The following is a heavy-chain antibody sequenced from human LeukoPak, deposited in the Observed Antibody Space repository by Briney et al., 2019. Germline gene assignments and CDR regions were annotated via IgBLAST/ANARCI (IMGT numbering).Heavy chain of an antibody. J-gene: IGHJ4*02. V-gene: IGHV3-7*04. D-gene: IGHD3-9*01. Sequence: PGGSLRLSCAASGFTFSSFWMNWVRQAPGKGLEWVANIKQDGSEKFYVDSVKGRFTISRDNAKNSLYLQMNSLRAEDTAVYYCARAVSCGYYNLYFDYWGQGTLVTVSS. CDR1: GFTFSSFW. CDR2: IKQDGSEK. CDR3: ARAVSCGYYNLYFDY.